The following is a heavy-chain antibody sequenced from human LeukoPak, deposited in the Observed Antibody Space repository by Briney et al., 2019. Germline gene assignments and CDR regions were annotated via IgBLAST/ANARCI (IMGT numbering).Heavy chain of an antibody. CDR3: ARDWLSSSPPLYYYYGMDV. J-gene: IGHJ6*02. CDR2: ISSSSSYI. D-gene: IGHD6-6*01. V-gene: IGHV3-21*01. CDR1: GFTFSSYS. Sequence: PGGSLRLSCAASGFTFSSYSMNWVRQAPGKGLEWVSSISSSSSYIYYADSVKGRFTISRDNAKNSLYLQMNSLRAEDTAVYYCARDWLSSSPPLYYYYGMDVWGQGTTVTVSS.